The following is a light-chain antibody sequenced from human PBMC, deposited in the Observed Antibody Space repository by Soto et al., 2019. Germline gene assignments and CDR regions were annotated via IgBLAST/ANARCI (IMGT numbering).Light chain of an antibody. J-gene: IGKJ5*01. CDR1: QAVNY. CDR3: QQFGGSGIS. CDR2: DAS. V-gene: IGKV3D-20*01. Sequence: VLTQSPATLSLSPGERATLSCGASQAVNYLAWFQQKPGLAPRLLIYDASNRAIGIPDRFSGRASGTDFTLTISRLEPEDFAVYYCQQFGGSGISFSQGTRLEIK.